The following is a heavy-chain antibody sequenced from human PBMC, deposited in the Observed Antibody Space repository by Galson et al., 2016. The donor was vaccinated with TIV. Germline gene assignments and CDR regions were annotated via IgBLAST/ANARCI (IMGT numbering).Heavy chain of an antibody. CDR2: INPSGGST. J-gene: IGHJ6*02. D-gene: IGHD6-19*01. V-gene: IGHV1-46*01. CDR1: KYTFTGNY. CDR3: ATEQIAVAFSEYYFYPMEV. Sequence: SVMVSCKASKYTFTGNYMHWVRQVHGQGLEWMGRINPSGGSTTYAQKFQGRVTMTKDTSTNTVYMELSSLRSEDTAVYFCATEQIAVAFSEYYFYPMEVWGQGTTVTVSS.